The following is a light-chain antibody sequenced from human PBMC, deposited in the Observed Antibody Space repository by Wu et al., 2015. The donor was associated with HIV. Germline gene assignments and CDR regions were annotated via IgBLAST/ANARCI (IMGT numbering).Light chain of an antibody. J-gene: IGKJ5*01. Sequence: DIQMTQSPSSLSASVGDRVTITCRASQDISNYLAWYQQKAGKVPKLLIYAASTLQSGVPSRFSGSGSGTDFTLTISSLQPADVATYYCQRYNSAPFTFGQGTRLXIK. CDR1: QDISNY. V-gene: IGKV1-27*01. CDR3: QRYNSAPFT. CDR2: AAS.